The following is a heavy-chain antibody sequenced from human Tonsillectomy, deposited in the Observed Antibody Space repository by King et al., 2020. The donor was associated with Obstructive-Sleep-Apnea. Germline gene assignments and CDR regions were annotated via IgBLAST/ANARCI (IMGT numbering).Heavy chain of an antibody. Sequence: VQLVESGGVLVQPGRSLRLSCAASGFTFGDYAMHWVRQRPGKGLDWVTGLSWNRNSVAYADSVRGRFTISRDNAKNSLYLQMNSLRPEDTAFYYCAEGTVGQHLDCYFDLWGRGTQVTVSS. CDR2: LSWNRNSV. CDR3: AEGTVGQHLDCYFDL. CDR1: GFTFGDYA. D-gene: IGHD6-13*01. V-gene: IGHV3-9*01. J-gene: IGHJ2*01.